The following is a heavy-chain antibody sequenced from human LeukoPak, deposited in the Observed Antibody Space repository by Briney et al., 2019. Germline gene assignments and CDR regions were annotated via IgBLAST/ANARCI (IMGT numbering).Heavy chain of an antibody. Sequence: GGSLRLSCAASGFTVSSNYMSWVRQAPGEGLEWVSVIYSGGSTYYADSVKGRFTISRDNSKNTLYLQMNSLRAEDTAVYYCARTYTSSWYDGYYFDYWGQGTLVIVSS. CDR1: GFTVSSNY. D-gene: IGHD6-13*01. J-gene: IGHJ4*02. CDR2: IYSGGST. V-gene: IGHV3-53*01. CDR3: ARTYTSSWYDGYYFDY.